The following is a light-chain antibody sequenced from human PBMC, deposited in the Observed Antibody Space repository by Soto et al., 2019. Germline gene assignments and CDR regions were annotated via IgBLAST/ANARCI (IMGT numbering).Light chain of an antibody. CDR3: MQALQTV. J-gene: IGKJ3*01. CDR1: QSLLHSNGYNY. Sequence: DIVMTQSPLSLPVTPGEPASISCRSSQSLLHSNGYNYLDWYLQKPGQSPQLLIYLGSNRASGVPDRFSGSGSGTDFTLKISRGEAEDVGVYYCMQALQTVFGPGTKVDIK. V-gene: IGKV2-28*01. CDR2: LGS.